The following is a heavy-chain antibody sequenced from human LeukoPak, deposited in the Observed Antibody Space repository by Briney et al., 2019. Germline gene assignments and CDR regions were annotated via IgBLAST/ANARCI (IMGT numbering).Heavy chain of an antibody. Sequence: ASVKVSCKASGYTFTSYYMHWVRQAPGQGLEWMGRTNPNSGGTNYAQKFQGRVTMTRDTPISTAYMELSRLRSDDTAVYYCASAHYYSNQYFDYYYIDVWGKGTTVTVSS. V-gene: IGHV1-2*06. D-gene: IGHD4-11*01. CDR1: GYTFTSYY. J-gene: IGHJ6*03. CDR2: TNPNSGGT. CDR3: ASAHYYSNQYFDYYYIDV.